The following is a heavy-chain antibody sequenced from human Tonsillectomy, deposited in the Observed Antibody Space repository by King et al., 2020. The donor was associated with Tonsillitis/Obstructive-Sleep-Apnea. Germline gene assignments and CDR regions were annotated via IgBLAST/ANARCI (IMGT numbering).Heavy chain of an antibody. CDR2: IYYNGDT. V-gene: IGHV4-39*01. CDR1: GGSISSRDYY. D-gene: IGHD1-14*01. CDR3: AGHAQDRNSYYYIDA. Sequence: QLQESGPGLVKPSETLSLTCSVSGGSISSRDYYWGWIRQPPGKGLQWIASIYYNGDTYYNPSLKSRATISVDTSKNQFSLKLNSVTAADTSVYYCAGHAQDRNSYYYIDAWGKGTTVPVSS. J-gene: IGHJ6*03.